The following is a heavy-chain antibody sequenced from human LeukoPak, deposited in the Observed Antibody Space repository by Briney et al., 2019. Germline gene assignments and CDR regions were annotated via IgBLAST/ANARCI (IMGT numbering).Heavy chain of an antibody. V-gene: IGHV1-18*01. D-gene: IGHD2-2*02. Sequence: ASVKVSCKAPGYTFTNYGISWVRQAPGQGPEWMGWISPYNGNTNYAQKLQGRVTMTTDTSTYTAYMELRSLRSDDTAVYYCARVECSSTSCYNVWFDPWGQGTLVSVSS. J-gene: IGHJ5*02. CDR2: ISPYNGNT. CDR1: GYTFTNYG. CDR3: ARVECSSTSCYNVWFDP.